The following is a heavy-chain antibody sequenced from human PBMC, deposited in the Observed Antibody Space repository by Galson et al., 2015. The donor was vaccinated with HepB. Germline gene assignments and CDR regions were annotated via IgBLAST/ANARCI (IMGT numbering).Heavy chain of an antibody. CDR1: GYTLTELS. Sequence: SVKVSCKVSGYTLTELSMHWVRQAPGKGLEWMGGFDPEDGETIYAQKFQGRVTMTEDTSTDTAYMELSSLRSEDTAVYYCARNAIVVVTAPFIDWGQGTLVTVSS. CDR3: ARNAIVVVTAPFID. V-gene: IGHV1-24*01. D-gene: IGHD2-21*02. J-gene: IGHJ4*02. CDR2: FDPEDGET.